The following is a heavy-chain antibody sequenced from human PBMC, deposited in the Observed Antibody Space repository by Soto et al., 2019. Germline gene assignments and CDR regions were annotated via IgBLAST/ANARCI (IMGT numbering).Heavy chain of an antibody. Sequence: PGGSLRLSCAASGFTFSSYAMHWVRQAPGKGLEWVAVISYDGSNKYYADSVKGRFTISRDNSKNTLYLQMNSLRAEDTTAYYCAKDRARAKQQLVFYFDYWGQGTLVTVSS. CDR1: GFTFSSYA. D-gene: IGHD6-13*01. CDR3: AKDRARAKQQLVFYFDY. CDR2: ISYDGSNK. J-gene: IGHJ4*02. V-gene: IGHV3-30-3*01.